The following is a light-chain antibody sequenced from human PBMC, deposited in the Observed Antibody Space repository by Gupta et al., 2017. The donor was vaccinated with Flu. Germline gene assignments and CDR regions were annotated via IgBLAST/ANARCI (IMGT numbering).Light chain of an antibody. Sequence: DIQMTQPPSSLSASVGDRVTITCQESQDIRNYLHWYQQKPGKAPKLLIYDASNLETGVTSRVSGSGAGTDFTFTSRRQQHEDVEKYDGQQYDDLTFGRGTMVEIK. CDR3: QQYDDLT. V-gene: IGKV1-33*01. CDR2: DAS. CDR1: QDIRNY. J-gene: IGKJ4*01.